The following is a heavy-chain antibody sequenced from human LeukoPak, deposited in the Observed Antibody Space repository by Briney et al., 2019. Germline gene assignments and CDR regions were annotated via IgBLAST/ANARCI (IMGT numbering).Heavy chain of an antibody. V-gene: IGHV1-2*02. CDR3: ARVRRYYYGMDV. Sequence: ASVKVSCKASGYTLTDYYIHRVRQAPGQGLEWMGWMNPNSGDTNSAQSFQGRVTMTRETSISTAYMELSRLRFDDTAVYYCARVRRYYYGMDVWGQGTTVTVSS. J-gene: IGHJ6*02. CDR1: GYTLTDYY. CDR2: MNPNSGDT.